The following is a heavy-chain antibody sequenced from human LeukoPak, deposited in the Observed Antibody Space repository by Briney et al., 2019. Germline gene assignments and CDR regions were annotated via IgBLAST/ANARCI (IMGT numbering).Heavy chain of an antibody. CDR2: IYYSRST. CDR1: GGSISSYY. J-gene: IGHJ4*02. D-gene: IGHD1-26*01. CDR3: ARSWDTPVYYFDY. Sequence: PSETLSLTCTVSGGSISSYYWSWIRQPPGKGLEWIGYIYYSRSTNYNPSLKSRVTISVDTSKNQFSLKLSSVTAADTAVYYCARSWDTPVYYFDYWGRGTLVTVSS. V-gene: IGHV4-59*08.